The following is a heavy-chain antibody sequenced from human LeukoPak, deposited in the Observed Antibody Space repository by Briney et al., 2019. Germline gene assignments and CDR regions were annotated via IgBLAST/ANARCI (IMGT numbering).Heavy chain of an antibody. CDR3: TTDRRPWMYLYGMDV. CDR2: MNPNSGRT. CDR1: GYTLTSYD. Sequence: ASVKVSCKASGYTLTSYDINWVRQATGQGLEWMGWMNPNSGRTGYAQNFQGRITITRNTSISTAYMELSSLRSEDTAVYYCTTDRRPWMYLYGMDVWGQGTTVTVSS. J-gene: IGHJ6*02. V-gene: IGHV1-8*01. D-gene: IGHD5-12*01.